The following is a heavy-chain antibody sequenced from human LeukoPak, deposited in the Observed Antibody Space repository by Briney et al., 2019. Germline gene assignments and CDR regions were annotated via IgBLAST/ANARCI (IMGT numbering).Heavy chain of an antibody. D-gene: IGHD6-13*01. CDR2: IYYSGST. Sequence: SETLSLTCTVSGGSISSSSYYWSWIRQPPGKGLEWIGYIYYSGSTNYNPSLKSRVTISVDTSKNQFSLKLSSVTAADTAVYYCARFIAAAVGFDPWGQGTLVTVSS. CDR3: ARFIAAAVGFDP. V-gene: IGHV4-61*01. J-gene: IGHJ5*02. CDR1: GGSISSSSYY.